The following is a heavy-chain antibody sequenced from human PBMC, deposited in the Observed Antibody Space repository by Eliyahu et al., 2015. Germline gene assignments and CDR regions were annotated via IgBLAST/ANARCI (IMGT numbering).Heavy chain of an antibody. J-gene: IGHJ4*01. CDR1: GDSINSGGYY. D-gene: IGHD1-26*01. Sequence: QVQLQESGPGLVKPSQTLSLTCTXSGDSINSGGYYWNWIPHHPRKGLEWIGDIYYSGGTFYNPSLQSRITISVDTSKNQFSLKLSSLTAADTAVYYCARSYSGSYHFDSWGHGALVTVSS. V-gene: IGHV4-31*03. CDR3: ARSYSGSYHFDS. CDR2: IYYSGGT.